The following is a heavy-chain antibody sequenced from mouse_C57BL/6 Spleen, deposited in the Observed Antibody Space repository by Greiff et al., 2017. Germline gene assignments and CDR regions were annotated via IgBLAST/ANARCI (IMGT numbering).Heavy chain of an antibody. CDR2: IDPETGGT. CDR1: GYTFTGYE. J-gene: IGHJ4*01. V-gene: IGHV1-15*01. D-gene: IGHD1-1*01. Sequence: VQLQQSGAELVRPGASVTLSCKASGYTFTGYEMHWVKQTPVHGLEWIGAIDPETGGTAYNQKFKGKAILTADKSSSTAYLELRSLTSEDSAVYYCTRKAYYYGAMDYWGQGTSVTVSS. CDR3: TRKAYYYGAMDY.